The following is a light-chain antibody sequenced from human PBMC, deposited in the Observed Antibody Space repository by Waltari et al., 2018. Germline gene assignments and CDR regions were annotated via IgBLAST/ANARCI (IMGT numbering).Light chain of an antibody. CDR1: QSLFHSDGKTH. CDR2: EVS. CDR3: MQGVEAPVT. Sequence: DIVMTQTPLSLSVTPGQPASISCKSSQSLFHSDGKTHLYWYLQKPGQSPQLLIYEVSRRFYGVSHRFSGSGSGTDFTLQISRVEAEDVGMYYCMQGVEAPVTFGGGTKLEIK. V-gene: IGKV2-29*03. J-gene: IGKJ4*01.